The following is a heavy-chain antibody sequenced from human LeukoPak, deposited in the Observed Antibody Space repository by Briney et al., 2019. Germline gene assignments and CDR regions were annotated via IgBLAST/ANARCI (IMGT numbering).Heavy chain of an antibody. CDR1: GGSISSYY. CDR2: IYTSGST. J-gene: IGHJ3*02. V-gene: IGHV4-4*09. Sequence: PSETLSLTCTVSGGSISSYYWSWIRQPPGKGLEWIGYIYTSGSTNYNPSLKSRVTISVDTSKNQFSLKLSSVTAADTAVYYCARFIGGALDIWGQGTMVTVSS. CDR3: ARFIGGALDI.